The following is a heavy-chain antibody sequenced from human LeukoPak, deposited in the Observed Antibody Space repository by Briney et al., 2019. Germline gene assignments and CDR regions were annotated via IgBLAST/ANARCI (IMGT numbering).Heavy chain of an antibody. CDR1: GYTFTGYY. D-gene: IGHD3-10*01. CDR3: ARDNYYGSGSYYKI. CDR2: INPNSGGT. Sequence: ASVKVSCKASGYTFTGYYMHWVRQAPGQGLEWMGRINPNSGGTNYAQRFQGRVTMTRDMSISTAYMELSRLRSDDTAVYYCARDNYYGSGSYYKIWGQGTLVTVSS. J-gene: IGHJ4*02. V-gene: IGHV1-2*06.